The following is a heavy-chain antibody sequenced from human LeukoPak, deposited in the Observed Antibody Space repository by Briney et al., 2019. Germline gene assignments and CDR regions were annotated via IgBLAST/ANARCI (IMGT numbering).Heavy chain of an antibody. V-gene: IGHV4-34*01. J-gene: IGHJ4*02. Sequence: PSETLSLTCAVSGGSFSGYYWSWIRQPPGMGLEWIGAISHTGSTNYNPPLKSRVSLALDTSKNQFSLKLPSVTAADTAVFYCARGKYDSSGLYIDSWGQETLVTVSS. CDR1: GGSFSGYY. CDR3: ARGKYDSSGLYIDS. CDR2: ISHTGST. D-gene: IGHD3-22*01.